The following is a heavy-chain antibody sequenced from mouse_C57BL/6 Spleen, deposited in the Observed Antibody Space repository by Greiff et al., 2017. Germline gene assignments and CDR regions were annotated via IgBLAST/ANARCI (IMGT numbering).Heavy chain of an antibody. CDR2: IDPSDIYT. V-gene: IGHV1-69*01. CDR1: GYTFTSYW. J-gene: IGHJ2*01. Sequence: QVQLKQPGAELVMPGASVKLSCKASGYTFTSYWMHWVKQRPGQGLEWIGEIDPSDIYTNYNQKFKGKSTLTVDKSSSTAYMQLSSLTSEDSAVYYCARGLGGSFDYWGQGTTLTVSS. D-gene: IGHD1-1*02. CDR3: ARGLGGSFDY.